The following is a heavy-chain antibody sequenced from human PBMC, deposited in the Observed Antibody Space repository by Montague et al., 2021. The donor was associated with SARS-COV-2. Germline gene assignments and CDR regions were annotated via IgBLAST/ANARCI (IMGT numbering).Heavy chain of an antibody. CDR3: ASEQIVVVPAAPYYYYGMDV. J-gene: IGHJ6*02. CDR1: GGSISSGSYY. Sequence: TLSLTCTVSGGSISSGSYYWSWIRQPAGKGLEWIGRIYTSGSTSYNPSLKSRVTISVDTSKNQFSLKLSSVTAADTAVYYCASEQIVVVPAAPYYYYGMDVWGQGTTVTVSS. D-gene: IGHD2-2*01. V-gene: IGHV4-61*02. CDR2: IYTSGST.